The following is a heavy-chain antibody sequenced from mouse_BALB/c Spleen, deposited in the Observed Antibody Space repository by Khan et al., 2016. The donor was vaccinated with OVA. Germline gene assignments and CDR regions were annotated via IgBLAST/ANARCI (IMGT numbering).Heavy chain of an antibody. D-gene: IGHD1-2*01. Sequence: EVQLQESGPGLVKPSQSLSLTCSVTGYSITSGYYWNWIRQFPGNKLEWMGYISYDGSNNYNPSLKNRISITRDTSENQFFLTLNSVTTEDTATYYCTRDNNYYGYLAYLGQGTLVTVSA. CDR3: TRDNNYYGYLAY. CDR2: ISYDGSN. V-gene: IGHV3-6*02. J-gene: IGHJ3*01. CDR1: GYSITSGYY.